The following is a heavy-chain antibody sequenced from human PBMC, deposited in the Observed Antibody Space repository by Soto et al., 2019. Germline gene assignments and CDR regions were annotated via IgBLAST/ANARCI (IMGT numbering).Heavy chain of an antibody. J-gene: IGHJ4*02. D-gene: IGHD1-26*01. CDR3: ARGVTAGVDY. CDR2: MEPSSGRT. V-gene: IGHV1-8*01. CDR1: GYSFTGLD. Sequence: ASVKVSCKASGYSFTGLDINWVRQTTGQGLEWMGWMEPSSGRTGYAQKFQGRVTMTRDTSIHTAYMELSSLTSDDTAFYYCARGVTAGVDYWGQGTLVTVSS.